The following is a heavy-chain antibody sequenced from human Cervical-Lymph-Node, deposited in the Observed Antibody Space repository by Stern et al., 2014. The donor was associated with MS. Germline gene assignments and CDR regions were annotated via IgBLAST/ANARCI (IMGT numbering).Heavy chain of an antibody. D-gene: IGHD6-13*01. CDR2: GNCDGATT. J-gene: IGHJ2*01. CDR3: ARRAAAVTYWYFDL. CDR1: GFTFDAYG. V-gene: IGHV3-20*04. Sequence: EVQLVESGGDVVRPGGSLRLSCAASGFTFDAYGMGWVRQAPGKGLGWVSGGNCDGATTGYTDSMKGRFIVSRDNATKSLDLQMHSLRAEDTAFYYRARRAAAVTYWYFDLWGRGTLVTVSS.